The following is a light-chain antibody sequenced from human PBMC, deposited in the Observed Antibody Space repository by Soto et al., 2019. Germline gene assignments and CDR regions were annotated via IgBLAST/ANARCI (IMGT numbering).Light chain of an antibody. CDR1: QAISDS. V-gene: IGKV1-9*01. CDR2: AAS. Sequence: IQLTQSPSSLSASVGDRVTITCRASQAISDSLVWYQQNPGQAPKLLIYAASTLQSVVPSRFSGSGSGTDFTLTISRLHPADFATYYCQQFKRYPYTFGQGTKLEI. J-gene: IGKJ2*01. CDR3: QQFKRYPYT.